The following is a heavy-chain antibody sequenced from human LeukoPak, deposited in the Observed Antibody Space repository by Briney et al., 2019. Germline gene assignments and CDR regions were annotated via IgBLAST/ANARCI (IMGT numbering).Heavy chain of an antibody. CDR1: GGSISSSSYY. J-gene: IGHJ6*03. D-gene: IGHD2-2*01. Sequence: SETLSLTCTVSGGSISSSSYYWGWIRQPPGKGLEWVGTIYYSGSTNYNPSLKSRLTISVDTSKNQFSLKLGSVTAADTAVYYCARENRYCSSTSCSYYYYMDVWGKGTTVTVSS. CDR2: IYYSGST. V-gene: IGHV4-39*07. CDR3: ARENRYCSSTSCSYYYYMDV.